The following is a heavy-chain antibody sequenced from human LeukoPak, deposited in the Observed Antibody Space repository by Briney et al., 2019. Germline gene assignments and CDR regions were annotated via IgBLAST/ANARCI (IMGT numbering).Heavy chain of an antibody. CDR1: GGSISSYY. J-gene: IGHJ4*02. V-gene: IGHV4-59*01. Sequence: PSETLSLTCTVSGGSISSYYWSWIRQPPGKGLEWIGYIYYSGRTYYNPSLKSRVTISVDTSKNQFSLRLSSVTAADTAVYYCARHSDYYDSSGYYGYWGQGTLVTVSS. CDR2: IYYSGRT. D-gene: IGHD3-22*01. CDR3: ARHSDYYDSSGYYGY.